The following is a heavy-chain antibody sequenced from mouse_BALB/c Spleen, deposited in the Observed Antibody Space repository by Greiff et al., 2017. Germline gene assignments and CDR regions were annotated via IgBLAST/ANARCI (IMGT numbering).Heavy chain of an antibody. J-gene: IGHJ4*01. V-gene: IGHV1S81*02. CDR1: GYTFTSYY. CDR3: TRVGGYYGSYYAMDY. Sequence: VQGVESGAELVKPGASVKLSCKASGYTFTSYYMYWVKQRPGQGLEWIGEINPSNGGANFNEKFKSKATLTVDKSSSTAYMQLSSLTSEDSAVYYCTRVGGYYGSYYAMDYWGQGTSVTVSS. D-gene: IGHD2-3*01. CDR2: INPSNGGA.